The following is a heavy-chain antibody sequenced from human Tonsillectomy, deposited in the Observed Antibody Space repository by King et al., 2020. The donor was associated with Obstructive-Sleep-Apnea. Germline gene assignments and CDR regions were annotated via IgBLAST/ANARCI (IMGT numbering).Heavy chain of an antibody. CDR2: IHYSGST. J-gene: IGHJ4*02. D-gene: IGHD2-15*01. Sequence: LQLQESGPGLVKPSETLSLTCTVSGGSISSNSYYWGWIRQPPGKGLGWIWNIHYSGSTYYNPSLKSRVTISIDTSKNQFSLKLSSVTAADTAVYYCARDLIHCRGGTCYFDYWGQGTLVTVSS. CDR1: GGSISSNSYY. CDR3: ARDLIHCRGGTCYFDY. V-gene: IGHV4-39*07.